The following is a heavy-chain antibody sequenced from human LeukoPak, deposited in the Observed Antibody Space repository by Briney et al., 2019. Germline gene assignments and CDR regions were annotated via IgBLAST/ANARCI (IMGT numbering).Heavy chain of an antibody. CDR3: ARALVGATGWFDP. D-gene: IGHD1-26*01. Sequence: SETLSPTCTVSGGSISSYYWSWIRQPPGKGLEWIGYIYYSGSTNYNPSLKSRVTISVDTSKNQFSLKLSSVTAADTAVYYCARALVGATGWFDPWGQGTLVTVSS. CDR1: GGSISSYY. J-gene: IGHJ5*02. V-gene: IGHV4-59*08. CDR2: IYYSGST.